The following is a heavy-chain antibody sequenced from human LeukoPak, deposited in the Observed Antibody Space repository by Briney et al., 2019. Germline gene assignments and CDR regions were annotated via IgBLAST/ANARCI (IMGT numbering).Heavy chain of an antibody. V-gene: IGHV3-23*01. J-gene: IGHJ5*02. D-gene: IGHD2-8*01. CDR2: ISGSGGST. Sequence: GGSLRLSCAASAFTFSSYAMSWVRQAPGKGLEWVSAISGSGGSTYYADSVKGRFTISRDNSKNTLYLQMHSLRAEDTAVYYCAKEGTRGYCTNGVCLNWFDPWGQGTLVTVSS. CDR1: AFTFSSYA. CDR3: AKEGTRGYCTNGVCLNWFDP.